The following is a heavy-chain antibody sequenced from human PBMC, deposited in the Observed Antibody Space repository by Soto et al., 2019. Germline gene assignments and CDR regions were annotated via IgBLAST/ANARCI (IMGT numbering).Heavy chain of an antibody. CDR2: IYSGGVT. J-gene: IGHJ3*01. CDR3: ATSLISVGPTYSDFDL. Sequence: DVQLVESGGGLIQPGGSLRLSCGASGFRVSNNYMTWVRQAPGKELEWVSFIYSGGVTYYADSVKGRFTVSRDNFQNTLYLQMNNLRAEDTAVYYCATSLISVGPTYSDFDLWGQGTLVSVSS. V-gene: IGHV3-53*01. D-gene: IGHD1-26*01. CDR1: GFRVSNNY.